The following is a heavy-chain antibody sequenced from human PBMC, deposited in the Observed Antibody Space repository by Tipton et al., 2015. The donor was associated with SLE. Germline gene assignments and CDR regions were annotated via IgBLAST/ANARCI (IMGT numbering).Heavy chain of an antibody. CDR1: GGSFSGYY. J-gene: IGHJ6*02. CDR3: ASGSWATDYYYGMDV. CDR2: INRSGST. V-gene: IGHV4-34*01. D-gene: IGHD1-26*01. Sequence: TLSLTCAVYGGSFSGYYWSWIRQPPGKGLEWIGEINRSGSTNYNPSLKSRVTISVDTSKNQFSLKLSSVTAADTAVYYCASGSWATDYYYGMDVWGQGTTVTVSS.